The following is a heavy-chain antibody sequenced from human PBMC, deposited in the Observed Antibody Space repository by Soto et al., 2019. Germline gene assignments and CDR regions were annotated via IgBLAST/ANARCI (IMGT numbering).Heavy chain of an antibody. CDR1: GGSISSGGYS. CDR2: IYHSGST. D-gene: IGHD3-16*01. V-gene: IGHV4-30-2*01. Sequence: PSETLSLTCAVSGGSISSGGYSWSWIRQPPGKGLEWIGYIYHSGSTYYNPSLKSRVTISVDRSKNQFSLKLSSVTAADTAVYYCPRAAGGGFLPSYTFDYGGKETLVTVPS. CDR3: PRAAGGGFLPSYTFDY. J-gene: IGHJ4*02.